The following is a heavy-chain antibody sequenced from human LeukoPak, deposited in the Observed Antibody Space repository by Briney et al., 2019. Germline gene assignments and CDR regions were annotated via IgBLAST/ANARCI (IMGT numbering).Heavy chain of an antibody. CDR1: GFTFSSYA. CDR2: IDASGGST. CDR3: AKGSGSGWYGWFAP. Sequence: GGSLRLSCAASGFTFSSYAMTWVRQAPGKGLEWVSSIDASGGSTYYADSVKGRFTISRDNSKNTFFLQMNTLRAADTAVYFCAKGSGSGWYGWFAPWGQGTLVTVSS. D-gene: IGHD6-19*01. J-gene: IGHJ5*02. V-gene: IGHV3-23*01.